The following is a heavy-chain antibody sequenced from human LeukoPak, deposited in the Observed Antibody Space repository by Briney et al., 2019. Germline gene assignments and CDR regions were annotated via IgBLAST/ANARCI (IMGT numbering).Heavy chain of an antibody. D-gene: IGHD6-13*01. J-gene: IGHJ4*02. CDR1: GYTFTTYY. CDR2: INPGGGST. CDR3: ASGRGGYSSSWYSSDY. Sequence: ASVKVSCKASGYTFTTYYMHWVRQAPGQGLEWMGIINPGGGSTSYPQKFQGRVTMTRDTSTSTVYMELSSLRSEDTAVYYCASGRGGYSSSWYSSDYWGQGTLVTVSS. V-gene: IGHV1-46*01.